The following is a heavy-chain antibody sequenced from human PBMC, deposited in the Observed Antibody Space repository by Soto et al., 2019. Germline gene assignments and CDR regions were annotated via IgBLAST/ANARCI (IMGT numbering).Heavy chain of an antibody. Sequence: GGSLRLSCAASGFTFSNAWMSWVRQAPGKGLEWVGRIKSKTDGGTTDYAAPVKGRFTISRDDSKNTMYLQMNSLKTEDTAVYYCTTARSGGSYYYYYYMDVWGKGTTVTVSS. V-gene: IGHV3-15*01. CDR1: GFTFSNAW. D-gene: IGHD2-15*01. CDR2: IKSKTDGGTT. CDR3: TTARSGGSYYYYYYMDV. J-gene: IGHJ6*03.